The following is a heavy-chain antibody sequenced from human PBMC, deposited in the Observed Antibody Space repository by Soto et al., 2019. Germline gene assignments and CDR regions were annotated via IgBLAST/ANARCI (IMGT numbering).Heavy chain of an antibody. V-gene: IGHV3-72*01. CDR1: GFTFSAHY. CDR2: IKNKANSYTT. J-gene: IGHJ4*02. D-gene: IGHD1-26*01. CDR3: ARVSLVGPSGGRYFDY. Sequence: EVQLVESGGGLVQPGGSLRLSCAASGFTFSAHYMDWVRQAPGKGLEWVGRIKNKANSYTTEYAASVEGRVTISREDSQHDLYLQMNSLKTEDTAVYYCARVSLVGPSGGRYFDYWGQGSQVAASS.